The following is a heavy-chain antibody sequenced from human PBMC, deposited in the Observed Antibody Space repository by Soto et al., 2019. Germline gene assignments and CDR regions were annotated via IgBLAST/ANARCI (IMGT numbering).Heavy chain of an antibody. D-gene: IGHD6-13*01. Sequence: SETLSLTCAVYGGSVSSSSNYYWSWIRQPPGKGLEWIGEMSHSGGTHFNPSLKSRVTISVDTSKNQFSLKLSSVTAADTAVYYCARSPCGSSCPYYYYYYMDVWGKGTTVTVSS. J-gene: IGHJ6*03. CDR3: ARSPCGSSCPYYYYYYMDV. CDR2: MSHSGGT. CDR1: GGSVSSSSNYY. V-gene: IGHV4-61*01.